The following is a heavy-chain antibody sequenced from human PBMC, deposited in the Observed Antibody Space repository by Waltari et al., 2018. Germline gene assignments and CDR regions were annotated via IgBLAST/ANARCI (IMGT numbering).Heavy chain of an antibody. CDR2: ISRSGSTI. D-gene: IGHD1-7*01. J-gene: IGHJ4*02. CDR3: ARDWNYRSPYYLDY. CDR1: GFTFSSYE. Sequence: EVQLVESGGGLVQPGGSLRLSCAASGFTFSSYEMNWVRQAPGKGREWGSYISRSGSTINYADSVKGRFTISRDNAKNSLYLQMNSLRAEDTAVYYCARDWNYRSPYYLDYWGQGTLVTVSS. V-gene: IGHV3-48*03.